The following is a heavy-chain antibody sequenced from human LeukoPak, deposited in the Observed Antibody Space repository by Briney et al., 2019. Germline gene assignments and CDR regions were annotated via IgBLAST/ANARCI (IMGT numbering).Heavy chain of an antibody. D-gene: IGHD6-19*01. CDR2: ISSSSSYI. V-gene: IGHV3-21*01. CDR1: GFTFSTYR. Sequence: GGSLRLSCAASGFTFSTYRMNWVRQAPGKGLEWVSSISSSSSYIYYADSVKGRFTISRDNAKNSLYLQMNSLRAEDTAVYYCARRARSSGWYAWGQGTLVTVSS. CDR3: ARRARSSGWYA. J-gene: IGHJ5*02.